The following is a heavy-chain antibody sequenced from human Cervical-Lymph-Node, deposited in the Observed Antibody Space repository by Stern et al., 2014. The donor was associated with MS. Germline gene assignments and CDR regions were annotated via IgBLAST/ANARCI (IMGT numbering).Heavy chain of an antibody. D-gene: IGHD3-22*01. CDR2: TYYGGTS. V-gene: IGHV4-59*12. Sequence: VQLVESGPGLVKPSETLSLTCTVSGGSLSGFYWHWVRQPPGKGLEWIGSTYYGGTSNNNPSLKSRVTISEDRSKNQFSLKLTSVTATDTAVYFCAREEIEPLFYLEYWGQGSLVTVSS. CDR3: AREEIEPLFYLEY. CDR1: GGSLSGFY. J-gene: IGHJ4*02.